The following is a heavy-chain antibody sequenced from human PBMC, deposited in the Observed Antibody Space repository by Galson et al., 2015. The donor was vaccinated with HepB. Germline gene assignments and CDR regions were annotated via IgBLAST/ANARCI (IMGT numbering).Heavy chain of an antibody. D-gene: IGHD3-10*01. Sequence: SLRLSCAGSEFSMSDAWMSWVRQAPGRGLEWIGRIKRKSEGGTTEYAAPLKGRVSISRDESQNTLYLLMNGLETEDTAIYHCATGGHYFGAWGQGTLVTVSS. CDR3: ATGGHYFGA. CDR1: EFSMSDAW. V-gene: IGHV3-15*01. J-gene: IGHJ4*02. CDR2: IKRKSEGGTT.